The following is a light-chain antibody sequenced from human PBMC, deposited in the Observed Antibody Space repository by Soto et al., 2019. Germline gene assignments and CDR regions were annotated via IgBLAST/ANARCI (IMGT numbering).Light chain of an antibody. Sequence: DIQMTQSPSSLAASFGDRITITCRASQSINIYLNWYQQKPGKAPKLLVSVASTLQSGAPSRFSGSGSGTDFTLTISSLQPEDFETYYCQQFNNYPITFGQGTRLEIK. CDR2: VAS. CDR1: QSINIY. J-gene: IGKJ5*01. V-gene: IGKV1-39*01. CDR3: QQFNNYPIT.